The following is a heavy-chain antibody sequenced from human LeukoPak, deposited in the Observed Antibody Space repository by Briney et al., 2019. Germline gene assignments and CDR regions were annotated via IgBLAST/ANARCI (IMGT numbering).Heavy chain of an antibody. V-gene: IGHV4-59*11. Sequence: SETLSLTCTVSGDSISSHFWSWIRQPPEKGLEWIGYFYYSGTTNYNPSLRSRVTISGDTSKNQFSLKLSSVTAADTAVYYCARGGVPTQNWFDPWGQGTLVTVSS. CDR3: ARGGVPTQNWFDP. CDR1: GDSISSHF. CDR2: FYYSGTT. D-gene: IGHD2-8*01. J-gene: IGHJ5*02.